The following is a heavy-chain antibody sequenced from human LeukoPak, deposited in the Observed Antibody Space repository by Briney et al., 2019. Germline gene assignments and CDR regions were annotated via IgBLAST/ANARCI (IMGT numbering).Heavy chain of an antibody. Sequence: SETLSLTCTVSGGSISSYYWSWIRQPPGKGLEWIGYIYYSGSTNYNPSLKSRVTRSVDTSKNQFSLKLSSVTAADTAVYYCARLPNYYYGMDVWGQGTTVTVSS. CDR2: IYYSGST. J-gene: IGHJ6*02. V-gene: IGHV4-59*01. CDR3: ARLPNYYYGMDV. CDR1: GGSISSYY.